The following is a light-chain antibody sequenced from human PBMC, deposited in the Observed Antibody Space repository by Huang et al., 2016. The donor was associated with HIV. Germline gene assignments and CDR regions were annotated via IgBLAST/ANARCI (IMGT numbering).Light chain of an antibody. CDR1: QDSRNS. CDR3: QQYYTPPLT. V-gene: IGKV1-NL1*01. J-gene: IGKJ4*01. CDR2: AAS. Sequence: DIQMTQSPSSLSASVGDSVTIACRASQDSRNSLAWYQQKPGKAPKLHLYAASRLESGVPSRFSGGGSGTYYTLTISGLQPEEFATYYCQQYYTPPLTFGGGTKVEIK.